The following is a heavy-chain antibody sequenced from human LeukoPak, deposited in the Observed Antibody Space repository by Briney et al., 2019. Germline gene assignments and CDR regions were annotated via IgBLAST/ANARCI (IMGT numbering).Heavy chain of an antibody. CDR1: GGSISSYY. CDR2: IYYSGST. CDR3: ARYLHSCGTFY. Sequence: PSETLSLTCTVSGGSISSYYWSWIRQPPGKGLEWIGYIYYSGSTNYNPSLKSRVTISVDTSKNQFPLKLSSVTAADTAVYYCARYLHSCGTFYWGQGTLVTVSS. D-gene: IGHD6-19*01. J-gene: IGHJ4*02. V-gene: IGHV4-59*01.